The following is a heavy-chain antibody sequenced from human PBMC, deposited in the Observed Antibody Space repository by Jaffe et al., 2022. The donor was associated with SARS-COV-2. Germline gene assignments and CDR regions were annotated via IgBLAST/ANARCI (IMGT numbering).Heavy chain of an antibody. CDR2: ISSDGSET. D-gene: IGHD4-17*01. V-gene: IGHV3-74*01. Sequence: EVQLVESGGGLVQPGGSLRLSCAASGFTFSSYWMHWVRQAPGTGLVWVSHISSDGSETSYADSVKGRFTVSRDNAKNTLYLQMNNLRAEDTAVYSCASLTMVTPQIWGQGTLVTVSS. J-gene: IGHJ4*02. CDR3: ASLTMVTPQI. CDR1: GFTFSSYW.